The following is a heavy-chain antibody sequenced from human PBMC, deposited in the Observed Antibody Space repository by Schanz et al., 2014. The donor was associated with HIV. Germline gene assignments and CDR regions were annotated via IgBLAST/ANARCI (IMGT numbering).Heavy chain of an antibody. CDR2: ISYDGTNK. J-gene: IGHJ6*02. CDR3: AKDRNQYDSRYIGKGNYYYYYGMDV. D-gene: IGHD3-22*01. Sequence: QVQLVESGGGVVQPGRSLRLSCAASGFTFDSYGIHWVRQAPGKGLEWVAVISYDGTNKKFADSEKGRFTISRDNSKNTLYLQAKSLRPEDTAVYYCAKDRNQYDSRYIGKGNYYYYYGMDVWGQGTTVTVSS. V-gene: IGHV3-30*18. CDR1: GFTFDSYG.